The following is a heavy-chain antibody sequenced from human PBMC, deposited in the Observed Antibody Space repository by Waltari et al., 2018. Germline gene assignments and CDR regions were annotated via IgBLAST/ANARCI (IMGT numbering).Heavy chain of an antibody. Sequence: EVQLVQSGAEVKKPGESLKISCKGSGYSFTSYWIGWVSQMPGKGLEWMGIIYPGDSDTRYSPSFQGQVTISADKSISTAYLQWSSLKASDTAIYYCARHDSPDYGDHGAYFDYWGQGTLVTVSS. V-gene: IGHV5-51*01. CDR1: GYSFTSYW. D-gene: IGHD4-17*01. CDR3: ARHDSPDYGDHGAYFDY. CDR2: IYPGDSDT. J-gene: IGHJ4*02.